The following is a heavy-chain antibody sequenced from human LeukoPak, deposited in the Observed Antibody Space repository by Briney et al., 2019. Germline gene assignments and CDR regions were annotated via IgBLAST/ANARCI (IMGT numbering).Heavy chain of an antibody. Sequence: ASVTVSCKCSGYTFTGYYMHWVRQPPGQGLEWMGWINPNSGGTNYAQKFQGWVTMTRDTSISTAYMELSRLRSDDTAVYYCAREAVAGTSDFDYWGQGTLVTVSS. CDR3: AREAVAGTSDFDY. CDR2: INPNSGGT. V-gene: IGHV1-2*04. CDR1: GYTFTGYY. D-gene: IGHD6-19*01. J-gene: IGHJ4*02.